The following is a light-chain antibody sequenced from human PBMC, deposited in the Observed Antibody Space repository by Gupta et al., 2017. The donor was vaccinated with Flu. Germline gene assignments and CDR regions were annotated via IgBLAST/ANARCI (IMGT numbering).Light chain of an antibody. CDR1: NSDVGGYNY. V-gene: IGLV2-11*01. CDR3: CSYAGTYSHV. Sequence: QSALTQPRSVAWSPGQSVTISCTGTNSDVGGYNYVSWYHQHPGKAPKVMIYDVSKRPSGVPDRFSGSKSDNTASLTISGLQAEDEADYYCCSYAGTYSHVFGPGTKVTVL. CDR2: DVS. J-gene: IGLJ1*01.